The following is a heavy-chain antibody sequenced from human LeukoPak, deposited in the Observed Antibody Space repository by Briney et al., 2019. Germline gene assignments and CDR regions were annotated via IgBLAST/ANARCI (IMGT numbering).Heavy chain of an antibody. J-gene: IGHJ6*03. CDR1: GYTFTSYY. D-gene: IGHD6-13*01. CDR2: INPSGGST. V-gene: IGHV1-46*01. CDR3: ARDKGTAAGRPYYYYYYMDV. Sequence: ASVKVSCKASGYTFTSYYMHWVRQAPGQGLEWMGMINPSGGSTSYAQKFQGRVTMTRDTSTSTVYMELSSLRSEDTAVYYCARDKGTAAGRPYYYYYYMDVWGKGTTVTVSS.